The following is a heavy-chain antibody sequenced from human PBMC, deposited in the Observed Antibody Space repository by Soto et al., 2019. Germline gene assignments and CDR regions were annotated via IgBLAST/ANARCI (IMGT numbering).Heavy chain of an antibody. V-gene: IGHV3-74*01. Sequence: EVQLVESGGGLVQPGGSLRLSCAASGFTFSSDWMHWVRQAAGKGLVWVSRINMDGSSTNYADSVKGRFTISRDNAKNTLYLQVNSLRAEDTAVYYCARGPRGVYGNDYWGQGALVTVSS. D-gene: IGHD2-8*02. CDR3: ARGPRGVYGNDY. J-gene: IGHJ4*02. CDR2: INMDGSST. CDR1: GFTFSSDW.